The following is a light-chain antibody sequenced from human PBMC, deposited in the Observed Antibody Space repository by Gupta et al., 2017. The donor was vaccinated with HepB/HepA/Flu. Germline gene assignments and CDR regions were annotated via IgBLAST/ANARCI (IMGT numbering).Light chain of an antibody. CDR1: QTSSIY. CDR2: RAS. Sequence: DIQMTQSPSSLSASVGDSVTITCRASQTSSIYVNWYQQKPGKVPKLLIYRASSLQSGVPSRFRGSGSGTDFTLTNSSLQPEDSATYYCQQSYTDPTFGQGTKLEI. V-gene: IGKV1-39*01. CDR3: QQSYTDPT. J-gene: IGKJ2*01.